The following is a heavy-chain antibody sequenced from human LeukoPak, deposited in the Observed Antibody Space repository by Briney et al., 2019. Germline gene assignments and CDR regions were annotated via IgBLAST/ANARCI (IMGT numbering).Heavy chain of an antibody. J-gene: IGHJ3*02. CDR3: ATSSVWGGAFNI. D-gene: IGHD3-16*01. CDR1: GFTFSSYA. CDR2: ISGSGGST. V-gene: IGHV3-23*01. Sequence: GSLRLSCAASGFTFSSYAMSWVRQAPGKGLEWVSAISGSGGSTYYADSVKGRFTVSRDNAKSTLYLQMSSLRAEDTAVYYCATSSVWGGAFNIWGQGTMVTVSS.